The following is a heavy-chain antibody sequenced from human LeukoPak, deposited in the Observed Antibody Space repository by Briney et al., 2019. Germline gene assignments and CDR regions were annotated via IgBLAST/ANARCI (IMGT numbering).Heavy chain of an antibody. V-gene: IGHV1-69*05. CDR2: IIPIFGTA. D-gene: IGHD1-26*01. CDR1: GGTFSSYA. J-gene: IGHJ3*02. Sequence: GSSVKVSCKASGGTFSSYAISWARQAPGQGLEWMGGIIPIFGTANYAQKFQGRVTITTDESTSTAYMELSSLSSEDTAVYYCAREGPRGVFAFDIWGQGTMVTVSS. CDR3: AREGPRGVFAFDI.